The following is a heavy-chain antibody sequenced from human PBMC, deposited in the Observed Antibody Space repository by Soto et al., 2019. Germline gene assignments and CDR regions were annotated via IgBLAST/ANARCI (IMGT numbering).Heavy chain of an antibody. CDR2: SRDKTQGYSN. J-gene: IGHJ4*02. D-gene: IGHD3-22*01. CDR1: GFTISDHY. V-gene: IGHV3-72*01. CDR3: VRATYFSDSSGYTRCLDY. Sequence: AETLSLTCAVSGFTISDHYIDWVRQAPGKGREWVGRSRDKTQGYSNTYAASVKGRFTTSRAESKNSAYLQMNSLKTDDTAVYYCVRATYFSDSSGYTRCLDYWGQGTLVTVSS.